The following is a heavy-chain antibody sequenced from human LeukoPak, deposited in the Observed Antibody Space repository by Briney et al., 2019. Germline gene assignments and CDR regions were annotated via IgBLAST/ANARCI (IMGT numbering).Heavy chain of an antibody. CDR2: IYTSGST. J-gene: IGHJ2*01. Sequence: SETLSLTCTVSGGSISSYYWSWIRQPAGKGLEWIGRIYTSGSTNYNPSLKSRVTISVDTSKNQFSLKLTSVTAADTAVYYCARDSLPTWYFDLWGRGALVTVSS. CDR3: ARDSLPTWYFDL. CDR1: GGSISSYY. V-gene: IGHV4-4*07.